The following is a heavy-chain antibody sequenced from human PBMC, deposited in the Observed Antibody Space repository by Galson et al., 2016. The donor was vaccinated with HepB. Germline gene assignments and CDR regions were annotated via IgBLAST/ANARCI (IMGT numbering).Heavy chain of an antibody. CDR3: ARDLDDSSSWRLVWNY. V-gene: IGHV3-11*06. D-gene: IGHD6-13*01. CDR1: GFTFRDYY. CDR2: ISSSGSYA. Sequence: SLRLSCAASGFTFRDYYMTWIRQAPGKGLEWVSYISSSGSYANYADSVKGRFTISRDNTKNSLYLQMNSLRVEDTAVYYCARDLDDSSSWRLVWNYWGQGTLVTVSS. J-gene: IGHJ4*01.